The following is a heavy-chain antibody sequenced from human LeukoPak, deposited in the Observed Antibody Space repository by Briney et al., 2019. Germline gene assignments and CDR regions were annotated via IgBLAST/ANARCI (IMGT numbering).Heavy chain of an antibody. CDR2: ITTTGVTI. V-gene: IGHV3-23*01. CDR3: AKDRKPDSAYDFDY. D-gene: IGHD5-12*01. Sequence: GGSLRLSCAASGFTFSSYSMNWVRQAPGKGLEWVSFITTTGVTIYYADSVEGRFTISRDNSKNIVYLQMNSLRVEDTAVYYCAKDRKPDSAYDFDYWGQGALVTVSS. CDR1: GFTFSSYS. J-gene: IGHJ4*02.